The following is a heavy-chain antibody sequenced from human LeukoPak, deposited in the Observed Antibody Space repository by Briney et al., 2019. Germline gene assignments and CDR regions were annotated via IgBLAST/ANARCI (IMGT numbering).Heavy chain of an antibody. CDR1: GFSLSTSGVG. V-gene: IGHV2-5*02. CDR2: IYWDDDK. D-gene: IGHD2-15*01. J-gene: IGHJ3*02. Sequence: SGPTLVNPTQTLTLTCTFSGFSLSTSGVGVGWIRQPPGKALEWLALIYWDDDKRYSPSLKSRLTITKDTSKNQVVLTMTNMDPVDTASYYCAHILVAPDGFDIWGQGTMVIVSA. CDR3: AHILVAPDGFDI.